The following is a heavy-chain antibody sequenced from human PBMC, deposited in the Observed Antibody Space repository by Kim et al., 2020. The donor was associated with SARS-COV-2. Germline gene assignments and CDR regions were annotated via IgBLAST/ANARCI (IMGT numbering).Heavy chain of an antibody. D-gene: IGHD2-21*02. CDR3: TRSFPDYYSSGLDV. J-gene: IGHJ6*02. CDR2: INPDSGST. CDR1: GYIFSDYY. V-gene: IGHV1-2*06. Sequence: ASVKVSCKASGYIFSDYYIHWVRHAPGQGLEWMGRINPDSGSTNYAQKFQGSVTLTRDTSNTTAYMELSSLRSDDTATYYCTRSFPDYYSSGLDVWGQGTAVTVSS.